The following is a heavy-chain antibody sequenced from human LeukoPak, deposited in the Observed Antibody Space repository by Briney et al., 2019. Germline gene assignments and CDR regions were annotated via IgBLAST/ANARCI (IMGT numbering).Heavy chain of an antibody. V-gene: IGHV1-69*02. D-gene: IGHD3-3*01. Sequence: SVKVSCKASGGTFSSYTINLVRQAPGQGLEWMGRIIPILGIANYAQKFQGRVTITADKSTSTAYMELSSLRSEDTAVYYCARSTTISPLDYWGQGTLVTVSS. CDR3: ARSTTISPLDY. CDR1: GGTFSSYT. CDR2: IIPILGIA. J-gene: IGHJ4*02.